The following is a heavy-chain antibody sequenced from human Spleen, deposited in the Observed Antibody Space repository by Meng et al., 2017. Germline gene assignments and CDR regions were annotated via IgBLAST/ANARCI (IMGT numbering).Heavy chain of an antibody. D-gene: IGHD6-19*01. J-gene: IGHJ4*02. CDR3: VEGSGWYNY. Sequence: QMQLQQWGAGLLKPSVPLSLTCAVYGGSFSGYDWTWVRQPPGKGLEWIGEINHSGSSNYTPSLKSRVTISVDTAKNQLSLKLSSVTAADTAVYYCVEGSGWYNYWGQGTRVTFDS. V-gene: IGHV4-34*01. CDR1: GGSFSGYD. CDR2: INHSGSS.